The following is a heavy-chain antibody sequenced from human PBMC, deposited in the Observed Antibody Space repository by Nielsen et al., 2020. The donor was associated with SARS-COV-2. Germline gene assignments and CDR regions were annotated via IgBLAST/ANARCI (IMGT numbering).Heavy chain of an antibody. J-gene: IGHJ3*02. CDR2: MRSKANDYAT. CDR1: GFRFSDSS. CDR3: TRVNPSSGSWFDAFDI. D-gene: IGHD6-25*01. Sequence: GSLRLSCAASGFRFSDSSMNWVRQASGKGLEWLGRMRSKANDYATEYPASVKGRFFISRDDSKNTAYLLMNSLKTDDTAVYYCTRVNPSSGSWFDAFDIWGQGTLVTVSS. V-gene: IGHV3-73*01.